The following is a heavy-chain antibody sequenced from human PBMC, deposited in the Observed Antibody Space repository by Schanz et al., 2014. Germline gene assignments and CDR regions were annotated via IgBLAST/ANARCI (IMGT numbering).Heavy chain of an antibody. CDR1: GFTFSDYY. D-gene: IGHD2-21*01. Sequence: QVHLVESGGGLVKPGGSLRLSCAGSGFTFSDYYMIWIRQAPGKGLEWVSYITSSGSNIYYADSVRGRFTMSRDNAKNSLYLQMNSLRADDTAVYYCVRDGEETEVVIFDHWGQGTLVTVSS. CDR3: VRDGEETEVVIFDH. J-gene: IGHJ4*02. CDR2: ITSSGSNI. V-gene: IGHV3-11*01.